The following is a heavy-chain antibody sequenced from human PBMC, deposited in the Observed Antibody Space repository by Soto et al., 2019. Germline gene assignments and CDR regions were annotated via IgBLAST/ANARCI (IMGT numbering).Heavy chain of an antibody. D-gene: IGHD3-10*01. CDR1: GFTFISYA. V-gene: IGHV3-23*01. CDR3: ARKVPGSTTRPDYWYFDL. Sequence: EVQLLESGGGLVQPGGSLRLSCAASGFTFISYAMNWVRQAPGKGLQWVSAISGGGDATFYADSVKGQFTISRDNSRNTVTLQMNRLGADDTAVYYCARKVPGSTTRPDYWYFDLWGRGTLVTVSS. CDR2: ISGGGDAT. J-gene: IGHJ2*01.